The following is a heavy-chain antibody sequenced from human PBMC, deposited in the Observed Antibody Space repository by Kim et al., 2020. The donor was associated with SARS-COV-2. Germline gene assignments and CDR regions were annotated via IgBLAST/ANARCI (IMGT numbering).Heavy chain of an antibody. Sequence: GGSLRLSCVASGFTFSNAWMNWVRQAPGKGLERVGRVKSNTDGGTTDYAAPVKGRFIISRDDSKNTLYLQMNSLKTEDTSVYYCTTERGDFWGQGTLVTVSS. V-gene: IGHV3-15*07. J-gene: IGHJ4*02. CDR2: VKSNTDGGTT. CDR3: TTERGDF. CDR1: GFTFSNAW.